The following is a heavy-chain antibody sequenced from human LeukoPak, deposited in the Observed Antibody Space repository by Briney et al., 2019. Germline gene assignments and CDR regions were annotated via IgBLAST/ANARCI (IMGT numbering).Heavy chain of an antibody. Sequence: GGSLRLSCAASGFTFSTYGMTWVRQAPGKGLEWVSAISGSGGSTYYADSVKGRFTISRDNSNNTLHLQMNSLRAEDTAVYYCAKEFPPNFPLYYFDYEGQGNLVTVSS. CDR1: GFTFSTYG. V-gene: IGHV3-23*01. J-gene: IGHJ4*02. CDR3: AKEFPPNFPLYYFDY. D-gene: IGHD2-21*01. CDR2: ISGSGGST.